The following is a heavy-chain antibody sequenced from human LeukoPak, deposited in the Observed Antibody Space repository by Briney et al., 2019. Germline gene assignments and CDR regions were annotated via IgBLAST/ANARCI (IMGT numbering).Heavy chain of an antibody. CDR3: ARHASVDGNWPRPLDY. Sequence: PSETLSLTCTVSGGSISSSNYYWGWIRQPPGKGLEWIGNIYHSGSTYYKPSLKTRVTISVDTSKNQLSLKLTSVTAADTAVYYCARHASVDGNWPRPLDYWGQGSLVTVSS. D-gene: IGHD6-19*01. V-gene: IGHV4-39*01. J-gene: IGHJ4*02. CDR1: GGSISSSNYY. CDR2: IYHSGST.